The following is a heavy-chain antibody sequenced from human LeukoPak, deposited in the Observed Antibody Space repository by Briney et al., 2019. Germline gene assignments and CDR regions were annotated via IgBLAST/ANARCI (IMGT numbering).Heavy chain of an antibody. D-gene: IGHD6-13*01. J-gene: IGHJ4*02. V-gene: IGHV3-30-3*01. CDR3: ARDKETAAGY. CDR2: ISYDGSNK. Sequence: GGSLRLSCAASGFTFSSYAMHWVRQAPGKGLEWVAVISYDGSNKYYADSVKGRFTISRDDSKNTLWLQMNSLRADDTAVYYCARDKETAAGYWGRGTLVTVSS. CDR1: GFTFSSYA.